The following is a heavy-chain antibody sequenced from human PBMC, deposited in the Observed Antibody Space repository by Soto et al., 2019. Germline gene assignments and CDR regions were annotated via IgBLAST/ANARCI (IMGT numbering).Heavy chain of an antibody. Sequence: QVQLVESGGGVVQPGRSLRLSCAASGFTFSSYAMHWVRQAPGKGLEWVAVISYDGSNKYYADSVKGRFTISRDNSKNTLYLQMNSLRAEDTAVYYCARDYVWGSYRYTAYHGMDVW. CDR2: ISYDGSNK. J-gene: IGHJ6*01. V-gene: IGHV3-30-3*01. CDR1: GFTFSSYA. D-gene: IGHD3-16*02. CDR3: ARDYVWGSYRYTAYHGMDV.